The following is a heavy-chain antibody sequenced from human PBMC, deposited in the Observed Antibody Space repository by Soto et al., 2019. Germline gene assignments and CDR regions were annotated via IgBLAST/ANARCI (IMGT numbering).Heavy chain of an antibody. Sequence: SVKVSCKDSGGTFGSSTISWVRQAHGQGLEWMGGITPLFGAPKYAHKFQGRVTITGDPSASTAHMDLRSLRSEGTAVYYCAREPAMGRSGYYPTYYSDGMVVGAQGTALTAPS. J-gene: IGHJ6*02. D-gene: IGHD3-3*01. CDR2: ITPLFGAP. V-gene: IGHV1-69*13. CDR1: GGTFGSST. CDR3: AREPAMGRSGYYPTYYSDGMVV.